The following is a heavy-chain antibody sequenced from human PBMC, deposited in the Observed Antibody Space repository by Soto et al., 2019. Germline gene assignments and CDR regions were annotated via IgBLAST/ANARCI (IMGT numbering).Heavy chain of an antibody. V-gene: IGHV5-51*01. J-gene: IGHJ6*02. CDR2: IHPGESDV. CDR3: ASSGFYCSACGLDV. CDR1: GYTFTNFW. Sequence: GESLKISCKGYGYTFTNFWIGWVRQMPGKGLEWMGIIHPGESDVRYNPSFRGQVTISADKDISTAYLQWSSLKASDTAMYFCASSGFYCSACGLDVWGQGTTVTVSS. D-gene: IGHD3-22*01.